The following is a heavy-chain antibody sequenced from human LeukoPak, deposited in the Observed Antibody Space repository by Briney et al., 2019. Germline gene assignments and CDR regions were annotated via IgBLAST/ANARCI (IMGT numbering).Heavy chain of an antibody. Sequence: ALRLSCAASGFTFSSYGMHWVRQAPGKGLEWVAVIWYDGSNKYYADSVKGRFTISRDNSKNTLYLQMNSLRAEDTAVYYCAKDSNWGCFDYWGQGTLVTVSS. CDR3: AKDSNWGCFDY. D-gene: IGHD7-27*01. J-gene: IGHJ4*02. V-gene: IGHV3-33*06. CDR1: GFTFSSYG. CDR2: IWYDGSNK.